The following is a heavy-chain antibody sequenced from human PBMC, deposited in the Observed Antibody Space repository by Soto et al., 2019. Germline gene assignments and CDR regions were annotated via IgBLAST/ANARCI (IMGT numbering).Heavy chain of an antibody. D-gene: IGHD3-3*01. Sequence: GGSLRLSCAASGFTFSSYAMSWVRQAPGKGLEWVSAISGSGGSTYYADSVKGRFTISRDNSKNTLYLQMNSLRAEDTAVYYRAKGRYDFWSGYYTHYYGMDVWGQGTTVTVSS. CDR1: GFTFSSYA. CDR2: ISGSGGST. V-gene: IGHV3-23*01. CDR3: AKGRYDFWSGYYTHYYGMDV. J-gene: IGHJ6*02.